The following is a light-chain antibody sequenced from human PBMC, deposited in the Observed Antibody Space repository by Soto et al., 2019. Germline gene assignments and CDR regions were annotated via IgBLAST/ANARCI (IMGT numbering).Light chain of an antibody. CDR3: GAWDRGLKAGV. Sequence: QSELTQPPSVSAAPGEKVTISCSGSSSNIGRNYVSWYQQVPGSAPKLLIYENDRRPSGIPDRFSGSKSRTAATLGITGLELGDEDEYYCGAWDRGLKAGVFGGGTKLTVL. V-gene: IGLV1-51*02. CDR2: END. J-gene: IGLJ3*02. CDR1: SSNIGRNY.